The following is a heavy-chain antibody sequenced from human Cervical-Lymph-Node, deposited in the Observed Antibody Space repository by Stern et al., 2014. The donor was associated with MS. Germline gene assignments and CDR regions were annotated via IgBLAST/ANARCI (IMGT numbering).Heavy chain of an antibody. CDR1: GFTFSNYW. Sequence: EVQLVESGAGLVQPGGTLWLSCVASGFTFSNYWMHWVRQAPGKGLVVVGRINRERRATNHADFVKGRFSISRENAKNTLYLEMNSLRAEDTAVYYCTKDTFGPEDYWGQGVSVTVSS. J-gene: IGHJ4*02. D-gene: IGHD3-16*01. CDR3: TKDTFGPEDY. V-gene: IGHV3-74*01. CDR2: INRERRAT.